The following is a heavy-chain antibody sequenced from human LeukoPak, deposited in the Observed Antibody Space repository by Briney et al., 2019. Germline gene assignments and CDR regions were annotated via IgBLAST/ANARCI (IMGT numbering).Heavy chain of an antibody. CDR3: ARAAPSFDY. J-gene: IGHJ4*02. D-gene: IGHD6-13*01. Sequence: PSQTLSLTCAVSGGSISSGGYSWSWIRQPPGKGLEWIGYTYHSGSTYYNPSLKSRVTISVDRSKNQFSLKLSSVTAADTAVYYCARAAPSFDYWGQGTPVTVSS. V-gene: IGHV4-30-2*01. CDR2: TYHSGST. CDR1: GGSISSGGYS.